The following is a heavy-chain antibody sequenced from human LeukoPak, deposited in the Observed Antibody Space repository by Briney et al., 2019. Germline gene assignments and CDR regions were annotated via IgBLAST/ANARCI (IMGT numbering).Heavy chain of an antibody. J-gene: IGHJ4*02. CDR2: IRSKANSYAT. V-gene: IGHV3-73*01. D-gene: IGHD3-22*01. CDR1: GFTFSGSA. CDR3: AYYYDSSGYSRPVGY. Sequence: GSLRLSCAASGFTFSGSAMHWVRQASGKGLEWVGRIRSKANSYATAYAASVKGRFTISRDDSKNTAYLQMNSLKTEDTAVYYCAYYYDSSGYSRPVGYWGQGTLVTVSS.